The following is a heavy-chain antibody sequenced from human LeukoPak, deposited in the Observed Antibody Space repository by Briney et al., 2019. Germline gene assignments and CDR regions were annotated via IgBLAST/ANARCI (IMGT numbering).Heavy chain of an antibody. V-gene: IGHV1-8*01. Sequence: ASVKVSCKASGYTFTSYDINWVRQATGQGLEWMGWMNPNSGNTGYAQKFQGRVTMTRNTSISTAYMELSSLRSEDTAVYYCARRGSSGWGYYYYGMDVWGQGTTVIVSS. J-gene: IGHJ6*02. CDR1: GYTFTSYD. D-gene: IGHD6-19*01. CDR3: ARRGSSGWGYYYYGMDV. CDR2: MNPNSGNT.